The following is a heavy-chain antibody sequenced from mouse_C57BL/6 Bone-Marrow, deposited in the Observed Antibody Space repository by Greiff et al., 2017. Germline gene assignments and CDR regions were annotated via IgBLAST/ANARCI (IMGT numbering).Heavy chain of an antibody. V-gene: IGHV1-19*01. CDR3: ARWSYAMDY. CDR2: INPYNGGT. Sequence: EVQLQQSGPVLVKPGASVKMSCKASGYTFTDYYMNWVKQSHGKSLEWIGVINPYNGGTSYNQKFKGKATLTVDKSSSTAYMELNSLTSEDSAVYYCARWSYAMDYWGQGTSVTVSS. J-gene: IGHJ4*01. CDR1: GYTFTDYY.